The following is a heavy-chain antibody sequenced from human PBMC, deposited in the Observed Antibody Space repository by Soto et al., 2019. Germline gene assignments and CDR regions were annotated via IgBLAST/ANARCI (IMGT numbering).Heavy chain of an antibody. V-gene: IGHV4-39*01. D-gene: IGHD2-8*01. J-gene: IGHJ2*01. CDR3: ARRNCTNGVCYRNDWYFDL. CDR2: IYYSGST. Sequence: QLQLQESGPGLVKPSETLSLTCTVSGGSISSSSYYWGWIRQPPGQGLEWIGSIYYSGSTYYNPSLKSRVTISVDTSKNQFSLKLSSVTAADTAVYYCARRNCTNGVCYRNDWYFDLWGRGTLVTVSS. CDR1: GGSISSSSYY.